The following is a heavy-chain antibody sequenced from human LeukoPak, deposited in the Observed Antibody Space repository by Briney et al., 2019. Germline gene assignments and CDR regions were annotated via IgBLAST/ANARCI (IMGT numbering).Heavy chain of an antibody. J-gene: IGHJ4*02. D-gene: IGHD2-8*02. CDR2: VSPDGRST. CDR3: AKVDGTGNSVFDY. CDR1: GFILNNYW. V-gene: IGHV3-74*01. Sequence: GGSLRLSCSASGFILNNYWMHWVRQAPGKGLVWISRVSPDGRSTNYADSMKGRFTISRDNAKNTLYLQMNSLSAEDTAIYYCAKVDGTGNSVFDYWGKGTLVPVSS.